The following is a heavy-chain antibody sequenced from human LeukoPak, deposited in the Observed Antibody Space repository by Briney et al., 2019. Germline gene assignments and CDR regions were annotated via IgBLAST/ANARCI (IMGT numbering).Heavy chain of an antibody. V-gene: IGHV4-39*07. Sequence: SETLSLTCTVSRGSVTSYYWGWIRQPPGKGLEWIGSIYYSGSTYYNPSLKSRVTISVDTSKNQFSLKLSSVTAADTAVYYCARASGYPIPPYWGQGTLVTVSS. CDR1: RGSVTSYY. CDR3: ARASGYPIPPY. D-gene: IGHD5-12*01. CDR2: IYYSGST. J-gene: IGHJ4*02.